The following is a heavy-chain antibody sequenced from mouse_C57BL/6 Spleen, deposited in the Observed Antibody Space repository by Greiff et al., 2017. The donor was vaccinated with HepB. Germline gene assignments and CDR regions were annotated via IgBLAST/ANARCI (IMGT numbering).Heavy chain of an antibody. J-gene: IGHJ3*01. V-gene: IGHV1-53*01. D-gene: IGHD2-1*01. CDR3: ARGNGNYEGFAY. CDR1: GYTFTSYW. Sequence: QVQLQQPGTELVKPGASVKLSCKASGYTFTSYWMHWVKQRPGQGLEWIGNINPSNGGTNYNEKFKSKATLTVDKSSRTAYMQLSSLTSEDSAVYYCARGNGNYEGFAYWGQGTLVTVSA. CDR2: INPSNGGT.